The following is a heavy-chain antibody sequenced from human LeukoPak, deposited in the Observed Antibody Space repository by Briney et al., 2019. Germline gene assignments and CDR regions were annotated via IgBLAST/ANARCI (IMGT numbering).Heavy chain of an antibody. CDR2: IYYSGST. Sequence: SETLSLTCTVSGGSISSGGYYWSWIRQHPGKGPEWIGYIYYSGSTYYNPSLKSRVTISVDTSKNQFSLKLSSVTAADTAVYYCARDEGYCSSASCYSGWFDPWGQGTLVTVSS. CDR1: GGSISSGGYY. CDR3: ARDEGYCSSASCYSGWFDP. J-gene: IGHJ5*02. D-gene: IGHD2-2*02. V-gene: IGHV4-31*03.